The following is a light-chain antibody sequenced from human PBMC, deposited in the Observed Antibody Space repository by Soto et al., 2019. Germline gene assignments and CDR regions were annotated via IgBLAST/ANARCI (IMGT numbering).Light chain of an antibody. CDR2: GAS. CDR1: QSVSSS. CDR3: QQYNKWPSIT. V-gene: IGKV3-15*01. J-gene: IGKJ5*01. Sequence: SPATLPVSPGERATLSCRASQSVSSSLAWYQQKPGQAPRLLIYGASTRATGIPARFSGSGSGTEFTLTISSLQPEDFAVYYCQQYNKWPSITFGQGTRLEIK.